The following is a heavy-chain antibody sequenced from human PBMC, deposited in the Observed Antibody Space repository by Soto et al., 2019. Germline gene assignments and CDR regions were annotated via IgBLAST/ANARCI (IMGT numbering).Heavy chain of an antibody. Sequence: ASVKVSCKASGYTFTNFGISWVRQAPGQGLEWMGWINAGNGNTKYSQKFQGRVTITRDTSASTAYMELSSLRSEDTAVYYCARVRGGSRDSSGLNWFDPWGQGTLVTVSS. V-gene: IGHV1-3*01. CDR2: INAGNGNT. J-gene: IGHJ5*02. D-gene: IGHD3-22*01. CDR1: GYTFTNFG. CDR3: ARVRGGSRDSSGLNWFDP.